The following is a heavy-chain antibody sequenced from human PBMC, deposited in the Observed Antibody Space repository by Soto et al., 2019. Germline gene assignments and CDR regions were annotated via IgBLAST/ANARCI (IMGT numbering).Heavy chain of an antibody. CDR1: GFTFSSAW. Sequence: PGGSLRLSCAASGFTFSSAWMSWVRQAPGKGLEWVGRIKSKTDGGTTDYAAPVKGRCTISREDSKNTLYLQMNSLKNDDTAVYYCTTGRPYCSGGSCYSIDDFHIWGQATMLTVSS. J-gene: IGHJ3*02. CDR2: IKSKTDGGTT. CDR3: TTGRPYCSGGSCYSIDDFHI. D-gene: IGHD2-15*01. V-gene: IGHV3-15*01.